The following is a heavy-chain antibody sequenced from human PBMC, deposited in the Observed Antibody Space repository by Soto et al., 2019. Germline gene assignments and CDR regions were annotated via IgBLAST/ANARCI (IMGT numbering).Heavy chain of an antibody. J-gene: IGHJ3*02. D-gene: IGHD5-12*01. V-gene: IGHV1-2*04. CDR3: ARALTSGYGGGYSGYDSGSGAFDI. CDR2: INPNSGGT. CDR1: GYTFTGYY. Sequence: ASVKVSCKASGYTFTGYYMHWVRQAPGQGLEWMGWINPNSGGTNYAQKFQGWVTMTRDTSISTAYMELGRLRSDDTAVYYCARALTSGYGGGYSGYDSGSGAFDIWGQGTMVTVSS.